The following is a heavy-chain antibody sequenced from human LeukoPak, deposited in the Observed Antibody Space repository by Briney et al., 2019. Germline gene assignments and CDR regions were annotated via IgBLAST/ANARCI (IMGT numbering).Heavy chain of an antibody. Sequence: ASETLSLTCAVYGGSFSGYYWSWIRQPPGKGLEWIGEISHSGSTNYNPSLKSRVTISVDTSKNQFSLKLSSVTAADTAVYYCATGWSFDYWGQGTLVTVSS. V-gene: IGHV4-34*01. CDR1: GGSFSGYY. J-gene: IGHJ4*02. CDR2: ISHSGST. CDR3: ATGWSFDY. D-gene: IGHD3-3*01.